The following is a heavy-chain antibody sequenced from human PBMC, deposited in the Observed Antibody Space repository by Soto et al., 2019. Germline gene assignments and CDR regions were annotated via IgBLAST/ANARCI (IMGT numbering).Heavy chain of an antibody. Sequence: GGSLRLSCAASGFPSSTYALNWVRQAPGKGPEWVSTISESGHHTHYADSVKGRFTISRDKSKNTLSLQMNSLRVDDTAIYYCTKSDGCGGGACYTGTYYYFDVWGRGTLVT. V-gene: IGHV3-23*01. CDR1: GFPSSTYA. D-gene: IGHD3-16*02. J-gene: IGHJ2*01. CDR3: TKSDGCGGGACYTGTYYYFDV. CDR2: ISESGHHT.